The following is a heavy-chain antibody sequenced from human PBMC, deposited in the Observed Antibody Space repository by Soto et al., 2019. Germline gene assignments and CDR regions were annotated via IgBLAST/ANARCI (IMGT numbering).Heavy chain of an antibody. CDR2: INPSGGST. Sequence: ASVKVSCKASGYTFTSYYMHWVRQAPGQGLEWMGIINPSGGSTSYAQKFQGRVTMTRDTSTSTVYMELSSLRSEDTAVYYCARDTPDTAMVTDYNYGMDVWGQGTTVTVSS. CDR3: ARDTPDTAMVTDYNYGMDV. J-gene: IGHJ6*02. CDR1: GYTFTSYY. D-gene: IGHD5-18*01. V-gene: IGHV1-46*01.